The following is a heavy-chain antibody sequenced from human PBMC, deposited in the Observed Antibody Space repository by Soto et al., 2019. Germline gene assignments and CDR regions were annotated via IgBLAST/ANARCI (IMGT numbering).Heavy chain of an antibody. J-gene: IGHJ5*02. CDR2: ISWNSGSI. CDR3: AKDYCSSTSCYGNWFDP. CDR1: GFTFDDYA. Sequence: AGGSLRLSCAASGFTFDDYAMHWVRQAPGKGLEWVSGISWNSGSIGYADSVKGRFTISRDNAKNSLYLQMNSLRAEDTALYYCAKDYCSSTSCYGNWFDPWGQGTLVTVSS. D-gene: IGHD2-2*01. V-gene: IGHV3-9*01.